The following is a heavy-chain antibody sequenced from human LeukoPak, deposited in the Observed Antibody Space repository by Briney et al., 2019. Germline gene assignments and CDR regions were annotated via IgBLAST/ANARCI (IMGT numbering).Heavy chain of an antibody. CDR3: ARDYSSSSLPLDY. Sequence: SQTLSLTCAISGDIVSSNSAAWNWIRKYASRGLEWLGRTYYRSKWYNDYAVSVKSRITINPDTSKNQFSLQLNSVTPEDTAVYYCARDYSSSSLPLDYWGQGTLVTVSS. CDR2: TYYRSKWYN. J-gene: IGHJ4*02. V-gene: IGHV6-1*01. CDR1: GDIVSSNSAA. D-gene: IGHD6-6*01.